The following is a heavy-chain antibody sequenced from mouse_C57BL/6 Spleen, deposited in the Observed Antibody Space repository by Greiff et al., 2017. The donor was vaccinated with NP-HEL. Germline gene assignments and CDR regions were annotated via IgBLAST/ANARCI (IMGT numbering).Heavy chain of an antibody. CDR3: ARSNYGSSENY. CDR2: IYPSDSET. V-gene: IGHV1-61*01. J-gene: IGHJ2*01. CDR1: GYTFTSYW. Sequence: VQLQQPGAELVRPGSSVKLSCKASGYTFTSYWMDWVKQRPGQGLEWIGNIYPSDSETHYNQKFKDKATLTVDKSSSTAYMQLSSLTSEDSAVYYCARSNYGSSENYWGQGTTLTVSS. D-gene: IGHD1-1*01.